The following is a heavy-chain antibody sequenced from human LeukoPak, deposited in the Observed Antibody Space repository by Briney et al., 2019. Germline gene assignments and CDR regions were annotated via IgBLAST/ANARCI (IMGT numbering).Heavy chain of an antibody. CDR3: AKDTPRYYFGTGGSYPHYYGMDV. V-gene: IGHV3-43*02. J-gene: IGHJ6*02. D-gene: IGHD3-10*01. CDR2: ISGDGGST. Sequence: GSLRLSCAASGFTFDDYAMHWVRQAQGKGLEWVSLISGDGGSTYYADSVKGRFTISRDNSKNSLYLQMNSLRTEDTALYYCAKDTPRYYFGTGGSYPHYYGMDVWGQGTTVTVSS. CDR1: GFTFDDYA.